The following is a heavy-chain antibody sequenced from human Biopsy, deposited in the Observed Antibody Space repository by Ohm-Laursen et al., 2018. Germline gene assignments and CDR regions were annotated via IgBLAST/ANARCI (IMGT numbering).Heavy chain of an antibody. CDR3: ARRGSGGRSFDY. D-gene: IGHD2-15*01. V-gene: IGHV4-59*08. CDR2: ISNSGNT. CDR1: GDSINSSY. J-gene: IGHJ4*02. Sequence: GTLSLTCTVSGDSINSSYWSWIRQAPGKGPEWIGFISNSGNTNYNPSLKSRVTISADTSKNQFPLKLGSVTVADTAVFYCARRGSGGRSFDYWGQGSLVTVSS.